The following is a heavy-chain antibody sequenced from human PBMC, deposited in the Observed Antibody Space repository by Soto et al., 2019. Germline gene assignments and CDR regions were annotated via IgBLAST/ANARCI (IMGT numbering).Heavy chain of an antibody. V-gene: IGHV1-8*01. J-gene: IGHJ6*02. CDR3: ATEEQGRYYYYYYGMDV. CDR1: GYTFTSYD. Sequence: ASVKVSCKASGYTFTSYDINWVRQATGQGLEWMGWMNPNSGNTGYAQKFQGRVTVTRNTSISTAYMELSSLRSEDTAVYYCATEEQGRYYYYYYGMDVWGQGTTVTVSS. CDR2: MNPNSGNT.